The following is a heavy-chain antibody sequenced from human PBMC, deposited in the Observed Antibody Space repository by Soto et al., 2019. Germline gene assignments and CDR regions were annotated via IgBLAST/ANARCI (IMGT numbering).Heavy chain of an antibody. J-gene: IGHJ2*01. CDR1: GFAFSRFA. Sequence: QLVESGGGVVQPGGSLRLSCAASGFAFSRFALHWLRQAPCKGLEWVALISYDGTTKYYPDAVKGRFAISRDNSNNTLYLEMNSLRPEDTAFDYCVRDPCGDCFYCYFDLWGHGTLVTVSS. CDR2: ISYDGTTK. CDR3: VRDPCGDCFYCYFDL. D-gene: IGHD2-21*02. V-gene: IGHV3-30*09.